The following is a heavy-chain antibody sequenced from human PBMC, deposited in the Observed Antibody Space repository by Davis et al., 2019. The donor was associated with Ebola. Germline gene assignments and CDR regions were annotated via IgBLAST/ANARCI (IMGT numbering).Heavy chain of an antibody. CDR1: GFIVSSNY. J-gene: IGHJ6*02. V-gene: IGHV3-53*04. CDR2: IYSGGSI. CDR3: ARVGTDYYYGMNV. D-gene: IGHD6-13*01. Sequence: GGSLRLSCAASGFIVSSNYMSWVRQAPGKGLEWVSVIYSGGSIYYADSVKGRFTISRHNSKNTLYLQMNSLRAEDTAVYYCARVGTDYYYGMNVWGPGNPGHRLL.